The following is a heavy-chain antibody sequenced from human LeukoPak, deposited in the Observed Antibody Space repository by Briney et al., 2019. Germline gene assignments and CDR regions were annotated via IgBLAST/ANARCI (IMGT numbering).Heavy chain of an antibody. J-gene: IGHJ4*02. CDR1: GFTFSSFG. CDR2: IRYDGSIK. D-gene: IGHD5-12*01. Sequence: PGGSLRLSCAASGFTFSSFGMHWVRQAPGKGLEWVAFIRYDGSIKSYADSVKGRFTISRDNAKNSLYLQMNSLRAEDTAVYYCAKDLGYSGYDLWGQGTLVTVSS. CDR3: AKDLGYSGYDL. V-gene: IGHV3-30*02.